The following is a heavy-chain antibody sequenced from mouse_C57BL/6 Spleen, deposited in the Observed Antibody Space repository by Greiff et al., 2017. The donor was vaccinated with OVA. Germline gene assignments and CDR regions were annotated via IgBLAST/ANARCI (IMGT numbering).Heavy chain of an antibody. V-gene: IGHV1-22*01. D-gene: IGHD3-3*01. Sequence: VQLQQSGPELVKPGASVKMSCKASGYTFTDYNMHWVKQSHGKSLEWIGYINPNNGGTSYNQKFKGKATLTVNKSSSTAYMELRSLTSEDSAVYDCARGGDKRYFDDWGKGTTLTVSS. CDR3: ARGGDKRYFDD. CDR2: INPNNGGT. CDR1: GYTFTDYN. J-gene: IGHJ2*01.